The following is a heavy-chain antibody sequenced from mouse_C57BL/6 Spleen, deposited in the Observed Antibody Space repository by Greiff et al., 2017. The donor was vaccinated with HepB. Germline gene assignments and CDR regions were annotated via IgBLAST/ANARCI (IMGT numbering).Heavy chain of an antibody. J-gene: IGHJ1*03. V-gene: IGHV1-82*01. Sequence: QVQLKESGPELVKPGASVKISCKASGYAFSSSWMNWVKQRPGKGLEWIGRIYPGDGDTNYNGKFKGKATLTADKSSSTAYMQLSSLTSEDSAVYFCAGGYYGSSPWYFDVWGTGTTVTVSS. D-gene: IGHD1-1*01. CDR1: GYAFSSSW. CDR3: AGGYYGSSPWYFDV. CDR2: IYPGDGDT.